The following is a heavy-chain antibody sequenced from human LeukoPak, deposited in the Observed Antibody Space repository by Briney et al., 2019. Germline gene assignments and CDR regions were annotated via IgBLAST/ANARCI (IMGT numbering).Heavy chain of an antibody. D-gene: IGHD3-10*01. CDR3: ARLRITMVRGVIYFDP. CDR2: IDPSDSYT. J-gene: IGHJ5*02. CDR1: GSSFTSYW. Sequence: GASLKISCKGSGSSFTSYWISWVRPMPGKGLEWMGRIDPSDSYTNYSPSFQGHVTISADKSISTAYLQWSSLKASDTAMYYCARLRITMVRGVIYFDPWGQGTLVTVSS. V-gene: IGHV5-10-1*01.